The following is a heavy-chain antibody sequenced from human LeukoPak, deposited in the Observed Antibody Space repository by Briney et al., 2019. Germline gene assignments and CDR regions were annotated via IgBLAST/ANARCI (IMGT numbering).Heavy chain of an antibody. J-gene: IGHJ4*02. D-gene: IGHD6-25*01. CDR2: IKQDGSEK. V-gene: IGHV3-7*01. Sequence: PGGSLRLSCAASGFTFSSYGMHWVRQAPGKGLEWVANIKQDGSEKYYVDSVKGRFTISRDNAKNSLYLQMNSLRAEDTAVYYCARPRIAARSHRFDYWGQGTLVTVSS. CDR1: GFTFSSYG. CDR3: ARPRIAARSHRFDY.